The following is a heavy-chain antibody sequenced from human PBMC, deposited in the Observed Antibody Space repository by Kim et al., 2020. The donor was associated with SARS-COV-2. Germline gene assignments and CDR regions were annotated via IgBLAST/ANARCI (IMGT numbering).Heavy chain of an antibody. V-gene: IGHV1-2*02. J-gene: IGHJ4*02. Sequence: ASVKVSCKASGYTFTGYYMHWVREAPGQGLEWMGWINPNSGGTNYAQKFQGRVTMTRDTSISTAYMELSRLRSDDTAVYYCARSGYYPKVFFDYWGQGTLVTVSS. CDR2: INPNSGGT. CDR3: ARSGYYPKVFFDY. D-gene: IGHD3-22*01. CDR1: GYTFTGYY.